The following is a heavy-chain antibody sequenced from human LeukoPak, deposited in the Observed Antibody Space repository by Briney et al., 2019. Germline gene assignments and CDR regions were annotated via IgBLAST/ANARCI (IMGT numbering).Heavy chain of an antibody. D-gene: IGHD1-26*01. J-gene: IGHJ4*02. CDR1: GYTFTDYY. CDR2: INPNTGGT. V-gene: IGHV1-2*02. Sequence: GASVKVSCKTSGYTFTDYYMHWVRQAPGQGLEWMGWINPNTGGTSSAQKFQGRVTMTRDTSISTAYMELSRLRSDDTAVYYCARARVVGATWPPYFDYWGQGTLVTVSS. CDR3: ARARVVGATWPPYFDY.